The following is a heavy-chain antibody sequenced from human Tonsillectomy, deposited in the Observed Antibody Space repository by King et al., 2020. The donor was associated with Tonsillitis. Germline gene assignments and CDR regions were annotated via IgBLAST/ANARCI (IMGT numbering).Heavy chain of an antibody. Sequence: QLVQSGAEVKKPGASVKVSCKASGYTFASYGISWVRQAPGQGLEWMGWISAYNGNTNYAQKLQGRVTMTTDTSTSTAYMELRSLRSDDTAVYYCARLRSTGVTPDLLFDYWGQGTLVTVSS. CDR3: ARLRSTGVTPDLLFDY. CDR1: GYTFASYG. D-gene: IGHD4-23*01. CDR2: ISAYNGNT. V-gene: IGHV1-18*01. J-gene: IGHJ4*02.